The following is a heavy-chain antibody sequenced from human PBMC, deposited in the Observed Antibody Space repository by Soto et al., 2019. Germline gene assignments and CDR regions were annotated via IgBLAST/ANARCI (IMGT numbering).Heavy chain of an antibody. CDR3: VRGGGGGLFEP. V-gene: IGHV3-11*06. Sequence: PVGSLRLSCACSVFTFGDSYMSCIRHAPGKGLEWLSYISPGSRYPAYADSVKGRFTISRDNAKRSLYLQMMSLTAEDTAIYYCVRGGGGGLFEPWGQGTMVIVSS. D-gene: IGHD2-15*01. CDR1: VFTFGDSY. J-gene: IGHJ5*02. CDR2: ISPGSRYP.